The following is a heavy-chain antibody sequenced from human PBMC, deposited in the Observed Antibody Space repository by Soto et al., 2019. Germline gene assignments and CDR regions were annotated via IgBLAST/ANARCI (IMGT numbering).Heavy chain of an antibody. D-gene: IGHD3-3*01. Sequence: ASMKVSCKASGYTFTSYGISWVRQAPGQGXEWMGWISAYNGNTNYAQKLQGRVTMTTDTSTSTAYMELRSLRSDDTAVYYCARQTYYDFWSGYYRGNSDAFDIWGQGTMVTVSS. J-gene: IGHJ3*02. V-gene: IGHV1-18*01. CDR1: GYTFTSYG. CDR3: ARQTYYDFWSGYYRGNSDAFDI. CDR2: ISAYNGNT.